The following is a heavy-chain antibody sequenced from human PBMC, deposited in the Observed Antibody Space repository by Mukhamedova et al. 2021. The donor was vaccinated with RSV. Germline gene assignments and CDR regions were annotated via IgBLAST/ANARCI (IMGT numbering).Heavy chain of an antibody. Sequence: GKGLEWVGRIKSKTDGGTTDYAAPVKGRFTISRDDSKNTLYLQMNSLKTEDTAVYYCTTITIRGWDLFVDYWGQGTLVTVSS. D-gene: IGHD3-3*01. CDR2: IKSKTDGGTT. J-gene: IGHJ4*02. V-gene: IGHV3-15*01. CDR3: TTITIRGWDLFVDY.